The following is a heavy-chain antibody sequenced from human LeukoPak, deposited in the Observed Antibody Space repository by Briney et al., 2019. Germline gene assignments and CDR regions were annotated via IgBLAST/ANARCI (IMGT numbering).Heavy chain of an antibody. CDR3: TRDLGWLHYAD. V-gene: IGHV3-21*04. J-gene: IGHJ4*02. D-gene: IGHD5-12*01. CDR2: ISSSSTYI. Sequence: GGSLRLSCEASGFSFSNYWMSWVRQAPGKGLEWVSSISSSSTYIHYADSVKGRFTISRDNAKKSLYLQMNSLRADDAATYYCTRDLGWLHYADWGQGTLVRVSS. CDR1: GFSFSNYW.